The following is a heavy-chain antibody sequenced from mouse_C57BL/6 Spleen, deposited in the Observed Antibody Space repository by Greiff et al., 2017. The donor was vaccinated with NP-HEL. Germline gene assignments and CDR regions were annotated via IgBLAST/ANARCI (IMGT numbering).Heavy chain of an antibody. D-gene: IGHD2-1*01. V-gene: IGHV1-59*01. Sequence: VQLQQPGAELVRPGTSVKLSCKASGYTFTSYWMHWVKQRPGQGLEWIGVIDPSDSYTNYNQKFKGKATLTVDTSSSTAYMQLSSLTSEDSAVYYCARSDYGNDYWGKGTPLTVSS. J-gene: IGHJ2*01. CDR2: IDPSDSYT. CDR3: ARSDYGNDY. CDR1: GYTFTSYW.